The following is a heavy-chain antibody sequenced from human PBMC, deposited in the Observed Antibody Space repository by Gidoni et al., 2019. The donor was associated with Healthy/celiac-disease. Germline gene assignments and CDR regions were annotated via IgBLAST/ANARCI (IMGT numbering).Heavy chain of an antibody. CDR3: AREGCSSTSCYFDY. D-gene: IGHD2-2*01. Sequence: VQLVESGGGVVQPGRSLRLSCAASGFTFSSYGMHWVRQAPGKGLEWVAVIWYDGSNKYYADSVKGRFTISRENSKNTLYLQRNSLRAEDTAVYYCAREGCSSTSCYFDYWGQGTLVTVSS. CDR2: IWYDGSNK. CDR1: GFTFSSYG. V-gene: IGHV3-33*01. J-gene: IGHJ4*02.